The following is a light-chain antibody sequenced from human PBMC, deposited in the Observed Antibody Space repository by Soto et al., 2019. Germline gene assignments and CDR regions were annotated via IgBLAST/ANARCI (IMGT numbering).Light chain of an antibody. CDR1: QYITSY. J-gene: IGKJ1*01. CDR2: AAS. V-gene: IGKV1-8*01. Sequence: ALRMTQSPSSLSASTGDRVTITCRASQYITSYLAWYQQKPGKAPKLLIYAASTLQSGVPSRFSGSGSGTDFTLTITCLQSEDFATYYCQQYYSYPRTFGQGTKVEIK. CDR3: QQYYSYPRT.